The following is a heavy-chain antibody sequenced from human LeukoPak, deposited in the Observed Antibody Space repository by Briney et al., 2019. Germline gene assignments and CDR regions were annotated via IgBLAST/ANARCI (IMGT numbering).Heavy chain of an antibody. CDR1: GFTFSRYW. V-gene: IGHV3-74*03. CDR2: INSDESDT. CDR3: ARVLSGSWDWFDP. D-gene: IGHD3-22*01. J-gene: IGHJ5*02. Sequence: GGSLRLSCAASGFTFSRYWMHWVRQAPGKGLVWLSRINSDESDTLSADSVKGRFTISRDNAKNTLYLQMNSLRAEDTAVYYCARVLSGSWDWFDPWGQGTLVTVSS.